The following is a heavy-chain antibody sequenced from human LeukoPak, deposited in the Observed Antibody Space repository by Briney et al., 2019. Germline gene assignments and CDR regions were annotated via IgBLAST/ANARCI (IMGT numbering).Heavy chain of an antibody. J-gene: IGHJ3*02. Sequence: PSETLSLTCTVSGGSISGYCWSWIRQPPGKGLEWIGYIYYSGSTNYNPSLKSRVTISVDTSKNQFSLKLRSVTAADTAVYFCARDLYIAYYERTGYDAFDIWGQGTMVTVSS. CDR2: IYYSGST. CDR1: GGSISGYC. CDR3: ARDLYIAYYERTGYDAFDI. V-gene: IGHV4-59*01. D-gene: IGHD3-22*01.